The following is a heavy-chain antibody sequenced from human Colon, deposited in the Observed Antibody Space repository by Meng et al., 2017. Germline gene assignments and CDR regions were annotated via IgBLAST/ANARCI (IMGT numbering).Heavy chain of an antibody. J-gene: IGHJ4*02. CDR3: VRMTRDSSNWYVDL. CDR2: IYTSGTI. D-gene: IGHD6-13*01. V-gene: IGHV4-4*07. CDR1: GCSLHGHF. Sequence: VQLQESGPGLVKPSETLSLTCTVSGCSLHGHFWSWVRQPAGKGLEWIGRIYTSGTINYNPSLKSRVTMSIDTSKTHFSLEVSSVTAADTAVYYCVRMTRDSSNWYVDLWGQGTLVTVSS.